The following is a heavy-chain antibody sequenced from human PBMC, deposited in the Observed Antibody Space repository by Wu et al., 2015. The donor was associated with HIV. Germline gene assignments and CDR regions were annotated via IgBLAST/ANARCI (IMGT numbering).Heavy chain of an antibody. J-gene: IGHJ1*01. D-gene: IGHD3-22*01. V-gene: IGHV1-69*11. CDR1: GGTFSRSG. CDR2: IIPIHGAA. CDR3: AREGEEKKSDRSGYYAYLQI. Sequence: QVQLVQSGAEVRKPGSSVKVSCKASGGTFSRSGFSWVRQVPGQGIEWMGRIIPIHGAANYAQKFEGRVTITADESTSTAYMDLSSLTSEDTAVYYCAREGEEKKSDRSGYYAYLQIWGQGSQVTVSS.